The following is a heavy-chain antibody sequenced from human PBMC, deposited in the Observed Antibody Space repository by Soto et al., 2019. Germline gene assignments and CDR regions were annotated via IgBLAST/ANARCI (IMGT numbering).Heavy chain of an antibody. J-gene: IGHJ1*01. Sequence: QITLKESGPTLAKPTQTLTLTCTFSGFSLSTNGVGVGRISQPPGKVLEWLALIYWYDDKRYSPSLKSRRTITRDTAKHQVLLTMTNMDLAATPPYSCARRCGLTRWDSSAAHSEGFQYWGSGAVVSVSS. CDR3: ARRCGLTRWDSSAAHSEGFQY. D-gene: IGHD3-22*01. V-gene: IGHV2-5*01. CDR2: IYWYDDK. CDR1: GFSLSTNGVG.